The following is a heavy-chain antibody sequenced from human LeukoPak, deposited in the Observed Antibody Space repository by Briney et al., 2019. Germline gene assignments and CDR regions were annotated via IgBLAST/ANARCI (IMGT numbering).Heavy chain of an antibody. J-gene: IGHJ5*02. CDR2: INHSGST. CDR1: GGSFSGYY. Sequence: SETLSLTCAVYGGSFSGYYWSWIRQPPGKGLEWIGEINHSGSTNYNPSLKSRVTISVDTSKNQFSLKLSSVTAADTAVYYCARHVVRGVRWGPNWFDPWGQGTLVTVSS. V-gene: IGHV4-34*01. CDR3: ARHVVRGVRWGPNWFDP. D-gene: IGHD3-10*01.